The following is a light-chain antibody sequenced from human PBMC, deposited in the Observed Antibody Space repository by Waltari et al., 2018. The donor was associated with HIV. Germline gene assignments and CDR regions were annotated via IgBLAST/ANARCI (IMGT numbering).Light chain of an antibody. CDR3: GTWDSSLSVWL. Sequence: QSVLTQPPSVSAAPGQKVTISCSGSSSNIGINYVSWYRQLPGTAPKLLIYDHDKRPSGIPDRFSGSKSGTSATLGITGLQTGDEADYYCGTWDSSLSVWLFGGGTKLTVL. J-gene: IGLJ3*02. CDR2: DHD. CDR1: SSNIGINY. V-gene: IGLV1-51*01.